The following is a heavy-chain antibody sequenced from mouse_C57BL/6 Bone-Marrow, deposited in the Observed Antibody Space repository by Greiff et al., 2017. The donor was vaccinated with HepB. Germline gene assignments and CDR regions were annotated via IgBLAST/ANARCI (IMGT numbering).Heavy chain of an antibody. CDR2: IYPGGGYT. CDR3: ARSGYGNYCYAMDY. V-gene: IGHV1-63*01. J-gene: IGHJ4*01. D-gene: IGHD2-1*01. Sequence: VQLQQSGAELVRPGTSVKMSCKASGYTFTNYWIGWAKQRPGHGLEWIGDIYPGGGYTNYNEKFKGKATLTADKSSSTAYMQFSSLTSEDSAIYYCARSGYGNYCYAMDYWGQGTSVTVSS. CDR1: GYTFTNYW.